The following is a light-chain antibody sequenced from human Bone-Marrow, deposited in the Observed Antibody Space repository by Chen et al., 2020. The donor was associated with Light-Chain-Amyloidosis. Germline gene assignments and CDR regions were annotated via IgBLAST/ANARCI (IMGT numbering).Light chain of an antibody. CDR3: QSYDNSLSGNFV. CDR1: NSNIGASYD. CDR2: GNS. V-gene: IGLV1-40*01. J-gene: IGLJ1*01. Sequence: QSVLTQPPSLSGSPGPRVTISCTGSNSNIGASYDVHWYQQLPGTAPKLLIYGNSNRPSGVPDRFSGSKSDTSASLAITGLQAEDEADYYCQSYDNSLSGNFVFGTGTKVTVL.